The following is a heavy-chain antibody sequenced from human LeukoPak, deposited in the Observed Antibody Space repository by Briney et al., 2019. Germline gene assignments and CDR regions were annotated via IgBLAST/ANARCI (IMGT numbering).Heavy chain of an antibody. Sequence: KPSETLSLTCTVSGGSISSYYWSWIRQPPGKGLEWIGYIYYSGSTNYNPSLKSRVTISVDTSKNQFSLKLSSVTAADTAVYYCARVAVVPAAILDAFDIWGQGTMVTVSS. V-gene: IGHV4-59*08. CDR1: GGSISSYY. D-gene: IGHD2-2*02. CDR3: ARVAVVPAAILDAFDI. CDR2: IYYSGST. J-gene: IGHJ3*02.